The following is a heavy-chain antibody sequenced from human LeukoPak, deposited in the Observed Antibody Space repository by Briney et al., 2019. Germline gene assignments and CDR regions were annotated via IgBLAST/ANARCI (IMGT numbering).Heavy chain of an antibody. CDR2: IYYSGST. CDR1: GGSLSSYY. J-gene: IGHJ3*02. Sequence: SETLSLTCTVSGGSLSSYYWSWIRQPPGKGLEWIGYIYYSGSTHYYPSLKSRVTISVDTSKNQFSLKLSSVTAADTAVYYCARLKSRDIVATGCAFDIWGQGTLVAVSS. D-gene: IGHD5-12*01. V-gene: IGHV4-59*08. CDR3: ARLKSRDIVATGCAFDI.